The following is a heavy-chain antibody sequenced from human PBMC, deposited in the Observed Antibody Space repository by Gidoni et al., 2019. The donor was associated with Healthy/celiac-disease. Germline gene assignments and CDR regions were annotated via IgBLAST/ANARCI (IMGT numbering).Heavy chain of an antibody. CDR1: GASISSGSYY. CDR2: IYTSGST. Sequence: QVQLQESGPGLVTPSQTLSLTCTVSGASISSGSYYWSWIWQPAGKGLEWIGRIYTSGSTNYNPSLESRVTISVDTSKNQCSLKLSSVTAADTAVYYCARDRGMATIVDYFDYWGQGTLVTVSS. V-gene: IGHV4-61*02. CDR3: ARDRGMATIVDYFDY. J-gene: IGHJ4*02. D-gene: IGHD5-12*01.